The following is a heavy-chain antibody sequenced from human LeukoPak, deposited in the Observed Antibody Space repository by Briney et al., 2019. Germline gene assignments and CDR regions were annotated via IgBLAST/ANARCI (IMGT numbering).Heavy chain of an antibody. D-gene: IGHD3-22*01. Sequence: ASVKVSCKASGYTFTGYYMHWVRQAPGQGLEWMGWINPSSGGTDYAQKFQGWVTMTRDTSISTAYMELSRLRSDDTAVYYCARDAIETYYYDSSGYYYCDNWFDPWGQGTLVTVSS. J-gene: IGHJ5*02. CDR2: INPSSGGT. V-gene: IGHV1-2*04. CDR3: ARDAIETYYYDSSGYYYCDNWFDP. CDR1: GYTFTGYY.